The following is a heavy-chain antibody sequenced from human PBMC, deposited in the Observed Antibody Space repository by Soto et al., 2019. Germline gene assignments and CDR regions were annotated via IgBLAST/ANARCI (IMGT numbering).Heavy chain of an antibody. D-gene: IGHD4-4*01. J-gene: IGHJ4*02. CDR1: GFTFSSFT. CDR2: ISYDDGDTK. Sequence: QVQLVESGGGVVPPGRSLRLSCAASGFTFSSFTMHWVRQAPGTGLEWVAVISYDDGDTKSYADSVQVRFTISRDNSKNTLYLQMNSLRPEETAVYYCARTTVVSGTPDFDYWGQGTLVTVSS. CDR3: ARTTVVSGTPDFDY. V-gene: IGHV3-30-3*01.